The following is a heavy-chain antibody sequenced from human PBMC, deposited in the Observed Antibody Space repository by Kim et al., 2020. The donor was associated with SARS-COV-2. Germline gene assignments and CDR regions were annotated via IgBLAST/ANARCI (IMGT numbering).Heavy chain of an antibody. CDR1: GFSFTTNW. D-gene: IGHD1-1*01. V-gene: IGHV3-7*01. CDR2: INEDGTEK. Sequence: GGSLRLSCVVSGFSFTTNWMSWVRQAPGKGLEWVSKINEDGTEKYYVYSVEGRFTIYRDNAKNSLYLQMNSLSAEDTAVYYCARDRRYSLDYWGQGTLVTVSS. CDR3: ARDRRYSLDY. J-gene: IGHJ4*02.